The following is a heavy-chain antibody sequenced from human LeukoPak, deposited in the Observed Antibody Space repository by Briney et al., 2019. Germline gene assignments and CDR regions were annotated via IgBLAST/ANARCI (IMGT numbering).Heavy chain of an antibody. V-gene: IGHV3-33*01. D-gene: IGHD3-3*01. CDR2: IWYDGSNK. J-gene: IGHJ4*02. Sequence: GGSLRLSYAASGFTFSSYGMHWVRQAPGKGLEWVAVIWYDGSNKYYADSVKGRFTISRDNSKNTLYLQMNSLRAEDTAVYYCARDGRDYDFWSGYYMDYWGQGTLVTVSS. CDR1: GFTFSSYG. CDR3: ARDGRDYDFWSGYYMDY.